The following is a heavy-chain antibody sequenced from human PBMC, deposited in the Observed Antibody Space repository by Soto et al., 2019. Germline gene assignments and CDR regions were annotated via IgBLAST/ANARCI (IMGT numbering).Heavy chain of an antibody. J-gene: IGHJ6*02. Sequence: ASVKVSCKASGYTFTSYGISWVRQAPGQGLEWMGWISAYNGNTNYAQKLQGRVTMTTDTSTSTAYMELRSLRSDDTAVYYCARDIAVAGRSGYYYYGMDVWGQGTKVAVSS. CDR1: GYTFTSYG. CDR3: ARDIAVAGRSGYYYYGMDV. V-gene: IGHV1-18*04. D-gene: IGHD6-19*01. CDR2: ISAYNGNT.